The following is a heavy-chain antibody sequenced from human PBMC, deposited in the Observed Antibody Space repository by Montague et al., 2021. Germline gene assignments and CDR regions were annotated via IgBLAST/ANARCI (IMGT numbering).Heavy chain of an antibody. CDR2: IKQDGSEK. J-gene: IGHJ4*02. CDR1: GFTFSNYW. CDR3: ARDQGQGYCGGDCYVGLDY. V-gene: IGHV3-7*01. D-gene: IGHD2-21*01. Sequence: SLRLSCAASGFTFSNYWMSWVRQAPGKGLEWVANIKQDGSEKHYVDSVKGRFTISRDNAKNSLYLQMNSLRAEDTVVYFCARDQGQGYCGGDCYVGLDYWGQGTLVTGSS.